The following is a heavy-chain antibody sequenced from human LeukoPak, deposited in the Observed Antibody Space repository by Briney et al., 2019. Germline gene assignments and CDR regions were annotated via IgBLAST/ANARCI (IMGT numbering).Heavy chain of an antibody. J-gene: IGHJ6*03. Sequence: SQTLSLTCTVSGGSVTSDYYYWSWIRQHPGRGLEWIGYIYYSGSTYYNPSLKSRVTISVDTSKTQFSLKLSSVTAADTAVYYCATHYYYYMDVWGQRDHGHRLL. CDR1: GGSVTSDYYY. CDR2: IYYSGST. V-gene: IGHV4-31*03. CDR3: ATHYYYYMDV.